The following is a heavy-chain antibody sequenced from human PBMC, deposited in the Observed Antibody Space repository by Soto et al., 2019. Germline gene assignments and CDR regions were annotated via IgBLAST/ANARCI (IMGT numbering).Heavy chain of an antibody. D-gene: IGHD2-15*01. CDR2: ISYDGSNL. Sequence: GGSLRLSCAASGFTFSSYGMHWVRQAPGKGLEWVAVISYDGSNLYYADSVKGRFTISRDNSKNTLYLQMNSLRAEDTAMYYCAKDRLPLGYCSGGGCYSHAFDIWGQGTMVTVSS. V-gene: IGHV3-30*18. J-gene: IGHJ3*02. CDR1: GFTFSSYG. CDR3: AKDRLPLGYCSGGGCYSHAFDI.